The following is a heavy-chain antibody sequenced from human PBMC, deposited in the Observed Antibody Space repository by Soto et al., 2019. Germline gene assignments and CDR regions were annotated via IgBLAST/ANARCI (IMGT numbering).Heavy chain of an antibody. J-gene: IGHJ4*02. D-gene: IGHD4-4*01. CDR3: ARNLMTTVTPYWYFDY. Sequence: SVKVSCKASGGTFSSYAISWVRQAPGQGLEWMGGIIPIFGTANYAQKFQGRVTITADESTSTAYMELSSLRSEDTAVYYCARNLMTTVTPYWYFDYWGQGTLVTVS. CDR1: GGTFSSYA. V-gene: IGHV1-69*13. CDR2: IIPIFGTA.